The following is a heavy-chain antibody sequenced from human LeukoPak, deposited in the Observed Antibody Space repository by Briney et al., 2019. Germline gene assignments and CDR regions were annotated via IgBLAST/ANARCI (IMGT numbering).Heavy chain of an antibody. Sequence: GASLRLSCAASGFTFRHYGMHWVRQAPGKGLEWVAVISYDGSNKYYADSVDGRFTISRDNSKITLYLQVNSLRAEDTAVYYCAKDGQGSGWYWVDSWGQGTLVTVSS. CDR2: ISYDGSNK. V-gene: IGHV3-30*18. D-gene: IGHD6-19*01. CDR3: AKDGQGSGWYWVDS. J-gene: IGHJ5*01. CDR1: GFTFRHYG.